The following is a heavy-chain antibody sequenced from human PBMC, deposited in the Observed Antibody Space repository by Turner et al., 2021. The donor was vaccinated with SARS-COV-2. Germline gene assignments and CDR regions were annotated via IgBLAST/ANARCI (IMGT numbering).Heavy chain of an antibody. CDR3: AKVPPYGDYFDY. CDR1: GFTFSSYA. Sequence: EVQLLESGVGLVQPGGSLSLSCAASGFTFSSYAMSWVRQAPGKGLGWVSALSGSGGSTYYADSVKGRFTISRDTSKNTLYLQMNSLRAEDTDVYYCAKVPPYGDYFDYWGQGTLVTVSS. CDR2: LSGSGGST. J-gene: IGHJ4*02. V-gene: IGHV3-23*01. D-gene: IGHD4-17*01.